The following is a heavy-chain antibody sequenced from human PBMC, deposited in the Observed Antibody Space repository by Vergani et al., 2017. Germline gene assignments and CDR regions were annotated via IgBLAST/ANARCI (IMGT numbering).Heavy chain of an antibody. CDR2: IFSSGNS. Sequence: QLQLQESGSGLVKPSQTLSLTCAVSGDSITNGGFSWNWIRQPPGKGPEWIGYIFSSGNSDYKPSLKNRVSISLDKSKNQFSLWVNSVTAADTAVYFCARASLRALVGYYYYMDVWGKGKTVVVSS. CDR3: ARASLRALVGYYYYMDV. CDR1: GDSITNGGFS. V-gene: IGHV4-30-2*01. J-gene: IGHJ6*03. D-gene: IGHD3-16*02.